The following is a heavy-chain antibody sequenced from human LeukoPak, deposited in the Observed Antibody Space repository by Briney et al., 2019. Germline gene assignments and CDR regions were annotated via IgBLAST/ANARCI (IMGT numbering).Heavy chain of an antibody. CDR2: IIPIFGTA. Sequence: RASVKVSCKASGGTFSSYAISWVRQAPGQGLEWMGGIIPIFGTANYAQKFQGRVTITADESTSTAYMELSSLRSEDTAVYYCATQGGYCSSTSCYANWGHGTLVTVSS. CDR3: ATQGGYCSSTSCYAN. CDR1: GGTFSSYA. D-gene: IGHD2-2*01. J-gene: IGHJ4*01. V-gene: IGHV1-69*01.